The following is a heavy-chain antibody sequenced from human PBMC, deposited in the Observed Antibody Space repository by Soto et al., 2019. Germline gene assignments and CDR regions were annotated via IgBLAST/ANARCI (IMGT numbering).Heavy chain of an antibody. CDR1: GGSFSSDNW. CDR2: LSPTGNT. J-gene: IGHJ6*02. D-gene: IGHD2-21*01. V-gene: IGHV4-4*02. Sequence: SETLSLTCAVSGGSFSSDNWWSWVPRPPGKGLEWIGELSPTGNTNYQPSLKSRLATSMDKSRSQFSLELISMTAADTAIYYCARNLAYSYSMDVWGQGTTVTVSS. CDR3: ARNLAYSYSMDV.